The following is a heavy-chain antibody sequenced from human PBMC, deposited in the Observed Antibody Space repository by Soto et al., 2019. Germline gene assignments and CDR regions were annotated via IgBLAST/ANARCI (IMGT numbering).Heavy chain of an antibody. J-gene: IGHJ5*02. V-gene: IGHV1-3*01. CDR2: INAGNGNT. D-gene: IGHD1-26*01. CDR1: GYTFTSYA. Sequence: ASVKVSCKASGYTFTSYAMHWVRQAPGQRLEWMGWINAGNGNTKYSQKFQGRVTITRDTSASTAYMELSSLRSEDTAVYYCARKQRGGVGRKTWFAPWGQGTLGPV. CDR3: ARKQRGGVGRKTWFAP.